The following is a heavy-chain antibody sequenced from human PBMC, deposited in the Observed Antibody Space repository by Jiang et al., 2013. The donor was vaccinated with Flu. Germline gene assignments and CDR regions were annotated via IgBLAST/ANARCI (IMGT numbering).Heavy chain of an antibody. CDR1: GFTFSGYW. V-gene: IGHV3-74*01. CDR2: INTDGSTT. CDR3: ARGHDRGDF. Sequence: CAASGFTFSGYWMHWVRQGPGKGLVWVSRINTDGSTTTYADSVKGRFTISRDNAKSTLYLQMDSLRAEDTAVYYCARGHDRGDFWGQGTLVTVSS. D-gene: IGHD3-10*01. J-gene: IGHJ4*02.